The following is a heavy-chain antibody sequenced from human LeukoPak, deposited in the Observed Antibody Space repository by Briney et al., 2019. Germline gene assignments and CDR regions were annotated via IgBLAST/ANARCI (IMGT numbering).Heavy chain of an antibody. D-gene: IGHD2-2*01. CDR1: GGSISSGGYY. J-gene: IGHJ5*02. CDR2: IYYSGST. Sequence: SQTLSLTCTVSGGSISSGGYYWSWIRQHPGKGLERIGYIYYSGSTYYNPSLKSRVTISVDTSKNQFSLKLSSVTAADTAVYYCARGVVVVPAAISVWFDPWGQGTLVTVSS. V-gene: IGHV4-31*03. CDR3: ARGVVVVPAAISVWFDP.